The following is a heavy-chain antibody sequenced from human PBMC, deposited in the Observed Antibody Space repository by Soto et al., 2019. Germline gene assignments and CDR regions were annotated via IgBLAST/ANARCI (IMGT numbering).Heavy chain of an antibody. D-gene: IGHD2-15*01. CDR2: ISAYNGNT. V-gene: IGHV1-18*04. Sequence: ASVKVSCTASGYTLTSYYMHWVRQAPGQGLEWMGWISAYNGNTNYAQKLQGRVTMTTDTSTSTAYMELNSVTPEDTAVYYCARDHGTYCSGGSCYSGWFGPWGQGTLVTVSS. CDR1: GYTLTSYY. CDR3: ARDHGTYCSGGSCYSGWFGP. J-gene: IGHJ5*02.